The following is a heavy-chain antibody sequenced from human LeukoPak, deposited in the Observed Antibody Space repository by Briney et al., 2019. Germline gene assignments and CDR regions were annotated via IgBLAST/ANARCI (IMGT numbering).Heavy chain of an antibody. J-gene: IGHJ6*02. D-gene: IGHD3-22*01. V-gene: IGHV3-30-3*01. Sequence: TGGSLRLSCAASGFTFSSYAMHWVRQAPGKGLEWVAVISYDGSNKYYADSVKGRFTISRDNSKNTLYLQMNSLRAEDTAVYYCARDQRDSSGNGMDVWGQGTTVTVSS. CDR2: ISYDGSNK. CDR1: GFTFSSYA. CDR3: ARDQRDSSGNGMDV.